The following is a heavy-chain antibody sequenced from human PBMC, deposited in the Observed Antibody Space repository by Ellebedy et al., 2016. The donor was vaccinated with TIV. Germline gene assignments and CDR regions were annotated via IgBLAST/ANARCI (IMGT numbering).Heavy chain of an antibody. Sequence: SETLSLXCTVSGGSISSYYWSWIRQPAGKGLEWIGRIYTSGSTNYNPSLKSRVTMSVDTSKNQFSLKLSSVTAADTAVYYCARDAYCSSTSCYNYYYYYYMDVWGKGTTVTVSS. CDR2: IYTSGST. D-gene: IGHD2-2*02. J-gene: IGHJ6*03. CDR1: GGSISSYY. V-gene: IGHV4-4*07. CDR3: ARDAYCSSTSCYNYYYYYYMDV.